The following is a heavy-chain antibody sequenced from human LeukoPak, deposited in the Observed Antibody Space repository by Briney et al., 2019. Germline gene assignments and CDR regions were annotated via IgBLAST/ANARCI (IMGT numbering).Heavy chain of an antibody. V-gene: IGHV3-53*01. CDR1: GFTVSSNY. CDR2: IYSGGST. J-gene: IGHJ4*02. Sequence: GGSLRLSCAASGFTVSSNYMSWVRQAPGKGLEWVSVIYSGGSTYYADSVKGRFTISRDNAKNTLYLQMNSLRAEDTAVYYCASGLWSGYTFDYWGQGTLVTVSS. CDR3: ASGLWSGYTFDY. D-gene: IGHD3-3*01.